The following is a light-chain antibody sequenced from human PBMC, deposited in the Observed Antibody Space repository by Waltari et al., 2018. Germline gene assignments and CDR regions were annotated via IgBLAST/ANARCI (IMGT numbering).Light chain of an antibody. Sequence: QSAPTQPPSVSGSPGQSVTFSCSGSTSDIGTYKYVSWYQQHPGKAPKLIIYGVSNRPSGVSDRFSGSKSDNTASLTISGLQAEDEADYYCCSYTTSDTWVFGGGTRLTVL. CDR1: TSDIGTYKY. CDR3: CSYTTSDTWV. V-gene: IGLV2-14*03. J-gene: IGLJ2*01. CDR2: GVS.